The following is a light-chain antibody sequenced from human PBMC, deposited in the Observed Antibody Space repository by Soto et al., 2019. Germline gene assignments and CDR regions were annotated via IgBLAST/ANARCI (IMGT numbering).Light chain of an antibody. Sequence: DIQMTQSPSSLSASVGGRVTITCRTGQAIINALYWYQQRPGKAPQVLIYGAYNLKRGVASRFSGSGSGTEFTLTISGLQPDDFATDYCQQTYSIPWTFGQGTKVDIK. CDR1: QAIINA. J-gene: IGKJ1*01. V-gene: IGKV1-39*01. CDR3: QQTYSIPWT. CDR2: GAY.